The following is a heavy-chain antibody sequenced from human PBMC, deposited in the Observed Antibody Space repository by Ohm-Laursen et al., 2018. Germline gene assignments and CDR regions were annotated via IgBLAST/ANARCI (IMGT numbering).Heavy chain of an antibody. V-gene: IGHV1-58*02. Sequence: SAKVSCNASGFTFSSSTMQGVRHARAQRLVWIGWNVLGIGNTNYAQKFLERVTITKDMSTSSDYMQLRSLRSDDTAVYYCAGCPQYQLLPYGMDDWGQGTTVTVSS. CDR3: AGCPQYQLLPYGMDD. D-gene: IGHD2-2*01. CDR1: GFTFSSST. CDR2: NVLGIGNT. J-gene: IGHJ6*02.